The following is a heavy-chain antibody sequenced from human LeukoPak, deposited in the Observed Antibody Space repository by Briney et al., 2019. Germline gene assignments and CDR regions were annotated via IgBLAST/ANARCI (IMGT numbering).Heavy chain of an antibody. CDR2: IYTSGST. V-gene: IGHV4-4*07. CDR3: AGGKDYYDSSGHFDY. CDR1: GGSISSYY. Sequence: SETLSLTCTVSGGSISSYYWSWIRQPAGKGLELIGRIYTSGSTNYNPSLKSRVTMSVDTSKNQFSLKLSSVTAADTAVYYCAGGKDYYDSSGHFDYWGQGTLVTVSS. J-gene: IGHJ4*02. D-gene: IGHD3-22*01.